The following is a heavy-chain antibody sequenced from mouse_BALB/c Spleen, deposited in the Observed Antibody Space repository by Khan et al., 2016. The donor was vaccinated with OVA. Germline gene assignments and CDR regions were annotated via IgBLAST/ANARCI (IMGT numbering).Heavy chain of an antibody. CDR1: GYIFTDYL. CDR3: TRAGYGAFAY. V-gene: IGHV1-5*01. J-gene: IGHJ3*01. D-gene: IGHD1-1*01. CDR2: FYPGNGDT. Sequence: VQLQQSGTVLARPGASVRMSCKASGYIFTDYLMHWVKQRPGQGLEWIGSFYPGNGDTNYNQKFKDKAKLTAVPSASTAYMELSSLTNEDSAVYYCTRAGYGAFAYWGQGTLVTVSA.